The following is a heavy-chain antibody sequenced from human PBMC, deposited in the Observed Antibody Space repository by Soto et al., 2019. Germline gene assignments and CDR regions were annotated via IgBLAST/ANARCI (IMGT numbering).Heavy chain of an antibody. CDR3: ARRGAGYCSGGSCSYYYYYYMDV. J-gene: IGHJ6*03. CDR2: IYYSGST. CDR1: GGSISSSSYY. D-gene: IGHD2-15*01. Sequence: SETLSLTCTVSGGSISSSSYYWGWIRQPPGKGLEWIGSIYYSGSTYYNPSLKSRVTISVDTSKNQFSLKLSSVTAADTAVYYCARRGAGYCSGGSCSYYYYYYMDVWGKGTTVTVSS. V-gene: IGHV4-39*01.